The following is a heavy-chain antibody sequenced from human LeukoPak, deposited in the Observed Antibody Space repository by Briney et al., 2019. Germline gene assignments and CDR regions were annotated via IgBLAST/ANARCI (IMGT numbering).Heavy chain of an antibody. CDR3: ARLDWGFWYFDL. V-gene: IGHV4-34*01. Sequence: SETLSLTCAVYGGSFGGYYWSWIRQPPGKGLEWIGEINHSGSTNYNPSLKSRVTISVDTSKNQFSLKLSSVTAADTAIYYCARLDWGFWYFDLWGRGTLVTVSS. CDR1: GGSFGGYY. J-gene: IGHJ2*01. D-gene: IGHD3-9*01. CDR2: INHSGST.